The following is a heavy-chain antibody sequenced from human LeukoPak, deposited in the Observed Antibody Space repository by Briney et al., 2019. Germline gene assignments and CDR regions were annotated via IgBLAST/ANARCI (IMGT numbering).Heavy chain of an antibody. D-gene: IGHD3-9*01. CDR2: INPDSGGT. Sequence: AAVKVSCKASGYTFNDYYMHWVRQAPGQGLEWMGRINPDSGGTDYAQKFQGRVTMTRDTSITTAYMDLDRLRSDDTAVYYCARLGENGLLTGYFYPWGQGTLVTVSS. J-gene: IGHJ5*02. CDR3: ARLGENGLLTGYFYP. V-gene: IGHV1-2*02. CDR1: GYTFNDYY.